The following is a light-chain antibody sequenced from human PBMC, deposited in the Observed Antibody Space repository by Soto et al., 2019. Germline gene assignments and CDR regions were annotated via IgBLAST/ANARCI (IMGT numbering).Light chain of an antibody. CDR2: GAS. CDR3: QQYGSSPIT. J-gene: IGKJ5*01. CDR1: QSVSSSY. V-gene: IGKV3-20*01. Sequence: EIVLTQSPGTLSLSPGERATLSCRASQSVSSSYLAWYQKKPGQAPRLLIYGASSSATGIPDRFSGSGSGTDFTLTISRLEPEVFAVYYCQQYGSSPITVGQGTRLEIK.